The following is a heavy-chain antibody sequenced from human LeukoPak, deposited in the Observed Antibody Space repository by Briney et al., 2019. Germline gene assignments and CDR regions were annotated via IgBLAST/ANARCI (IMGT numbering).Heavy chain of an antibody. D-gene: IGHD6-13*01. CDR2: INYSGST. J-gene: IGHJ4*02. CDR1: GGSISSSSYY. Sequence: SETLSLTCTVSGGSISSSSYYWGWIRQPPGEGLEWIGSINYSGSTHYNPSLKSRVTISVDTSENQFSLKLTSVTAADTAVYYCARRPGYSSSWYYFDYWGQGTLVTVSA. CDR3: ARRPGYSSSWYYFDY. V-gene: IGHV4-39*01.